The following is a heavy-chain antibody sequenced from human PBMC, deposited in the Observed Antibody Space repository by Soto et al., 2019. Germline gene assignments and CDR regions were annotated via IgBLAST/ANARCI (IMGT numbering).Heavy chain of an antibody. J-gene: IGHJ4*02. V-gene: IGHV1-46*01. CDR1: GYTFTSYY. CDR2: INPSGGST. Sequence: ASVKVSCKASGYTFTSYYMHWVRQAPGQGLEWMGIINPSGGSTSYAQKFQGRVTMTRDTSTSTVYMELSSLRSEDTAVYYCARDEGFIAAAGTFDYWGQGTLVTVS. D-gene: IGHD6-13*01. CDR3: ARDEGFIAAAGTFDY.